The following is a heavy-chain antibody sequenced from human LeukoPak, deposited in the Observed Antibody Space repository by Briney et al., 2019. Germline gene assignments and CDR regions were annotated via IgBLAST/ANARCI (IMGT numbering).Heavy chain of an antibody. J-gene: IGHJ4*02. CDR3: GTYGGNFFDY. D-gene: IGHD4-23*01. V-gene: IGHV4-61*02. CDR1: GGSISSGSYY. Sequence: SETLSLTCTVSGGSISSGSYYWSWIRQPAGKGLEWIGRIYTSGSTNYNPSLKSRVTISVDTSKNQFSLKLSSVTAADTAVYYCGTYGGNFFDYWGQGTLVTVSS. CDR2: IYTSGST.